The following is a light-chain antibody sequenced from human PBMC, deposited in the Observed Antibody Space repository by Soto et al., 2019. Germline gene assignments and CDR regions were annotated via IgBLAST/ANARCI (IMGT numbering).Light chain of an antibody. Sequence: QSVLTQPASVSGSPGQSITISCTGTRGDVGAYNLVSWYQQHPGKAPKLMIYAVTNRPSGISNRFSGYKSGNTASLTISGVQAEDEADYYCNSYTTSSTLVFGFVTKVTVL. CDR1: RGDVGAYNL. J-gene: IGLJ1*01. CDR2: AVT. CDR3: NSYTTSSTLV. V-gene: IGLV2-14*02.